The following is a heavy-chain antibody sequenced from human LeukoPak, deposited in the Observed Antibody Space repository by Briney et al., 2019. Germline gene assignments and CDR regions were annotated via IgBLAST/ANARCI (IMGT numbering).Heavy chain of an antibody. Sequence: PSETLSLTCTVSGGSISSSSYYWGWIRQPPGKGLEWIGSMYYSGSTYYNPSLKSRVTISVDTSKNQFSLKVSSVTAADTAVYYCAARPRPNWFDPWGQGTLVTVSS. CDR1: GGSISSSSYY. D-gene: IGHD6-6*01. J-gene: IGHJ5*02. CDR3: AARPRPNWFDP. V-gene: IGHV4-39*07. CDR2: MYYSGST.